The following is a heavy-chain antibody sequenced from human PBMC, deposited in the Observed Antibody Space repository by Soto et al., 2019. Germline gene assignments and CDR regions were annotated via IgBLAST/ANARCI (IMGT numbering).Heavy chain of an antibody. V-gene: IGHV1-69*06. CDR2: IIPIFGTA. J-gene: IGHJ4*02. D-gene: IGHD5-12*01. CDR3: AREGWLQYFDY. Sequence: GASVKVSCKASGGTFSSYAISWVRQAPGQGLEWMGGIIPIFGTANYAQKFQGRVTITADKSTSTAYMELSSLRSEDTAVYYCAREGWLQYFDYWGQGTLVTVSS. CDR1: GGTFSSYA.